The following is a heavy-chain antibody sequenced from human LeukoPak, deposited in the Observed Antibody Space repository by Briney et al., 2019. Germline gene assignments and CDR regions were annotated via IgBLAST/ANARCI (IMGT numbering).Heavy chain of an antibody. V-gene: IGHV4-61*01. D-gene: IGHD3-22*01. Sequence: KTSETLSLTCTVSGGSISSGSYYWSWIRQPPGKGLEWIAYINYNWDTNYNPSLKSRATISIDTSKNQFSLNLNSVTAADTAVYYCARFLQYSGSNCHYLDSWGQGTLVTVSS. CDR1: GGSISSGSYY. CDR2: INYNWDT. J-gene: IGHJ4*02. CDR3: ARFLQYSGSNCHYLDS.